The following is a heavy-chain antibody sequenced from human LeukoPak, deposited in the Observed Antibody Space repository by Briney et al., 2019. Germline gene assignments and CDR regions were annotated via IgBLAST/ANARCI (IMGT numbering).Heavy chain of an antibody. J-gene: IGHJ4*02. CDR3: AKDMQTWPRFPDY. CDR1: GFSFSNYA. Sequence: GSLRLSCGASGFSFSNYAMSWVRQAPGKGLEWVSGISDSGSTAFYADSVKGRFTSSRDNPKNTLYLQINSLRAEDTAVYYCAKDMQTWPRFPDYWGQGTLVTVSS. CDR2: ISDSGSTA. V-gene: IGHV3-23*01. D-gene: IGHD5-12*01.